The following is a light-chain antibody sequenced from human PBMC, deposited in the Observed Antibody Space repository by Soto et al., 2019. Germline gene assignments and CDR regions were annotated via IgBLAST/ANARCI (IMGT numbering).Light chain of an antibody. CDR2: DVS. Sequence: QSALTQPASVSGSPGQSITISCTGTSSDVGGYNYVSWYQQHPGKAPKLMIYDVSNRPSGVSNRFSGSKSANTASLPISGLQADDEADYYCSSYTCSSTNVVFGGGTQLTVL. CDR1: SSDVGGYNY. J-gene: IGLJ2*01. V-gene: IGLV2-14*01. CDR3: SSYTCSSTNVV.